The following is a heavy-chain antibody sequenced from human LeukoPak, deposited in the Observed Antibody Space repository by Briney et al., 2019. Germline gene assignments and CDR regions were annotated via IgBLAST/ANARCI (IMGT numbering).Heavy chain of an antibody. CDR2: ISWNSGSI. D-gene: IGHD1-26*01. Sequence: PGGSLRLSCAASGFTFSSYAMSWVRQAPGKGLEWVSGISWNSGSIGYADSVKGRFTISRDNAKNSLYLQMNSLRAEDTALYYCAKDMGSGSSFDYWGQGTLVTVSS. V-gene: IGHV3-9*01. J-gene: IGHJ4*02. CDR1: GFTFSSYA. CDR3: AKDMGSGSSFDY.